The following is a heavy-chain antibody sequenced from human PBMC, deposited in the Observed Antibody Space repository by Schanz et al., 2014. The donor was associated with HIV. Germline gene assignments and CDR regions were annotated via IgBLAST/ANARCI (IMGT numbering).Heavy chain of an antibody. Sequence: EVQLVESGGGLVQPGGSLRLSCAASGFTFKTYWMSWVRQAPGKGLEWAAKKKEDGIEKYYVDSVKGRFTIPRDNAKNSLYLNMYSLRAEDTAVYFCAKSNGGDTAVVQYYFDYWGQGTLVSVSS. CDR2: KKEDGIEK. D-gene: IGHD5-18*01. CDR3: AKSNGGDTAVVQYYFDY. V-gene: IGHV3-7*01. J-gene: IGHJ4*02. CDR1: GFTFKTYW.